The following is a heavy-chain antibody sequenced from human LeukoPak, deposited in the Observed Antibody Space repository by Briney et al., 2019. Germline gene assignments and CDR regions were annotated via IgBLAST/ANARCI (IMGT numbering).Heavy chain of an antibody. CDR3: AYSSAYQQH. V-gene: IGHV4-34*01. CDR2: FNHSGST. J-gene: IGHJ1*01. Sequence: SETLSLTCAVYGGSFSDYYCSWFRQPPGKGLEWIGEFNHSGSTNYNPSLKSRVTISVDTSKNQFSLKLSSVTAADTAVYYCAYSSAYQQHWGQGTLVTVSS. CDR1: GGSFSDYY. D-gene: IGHD3-22*01.